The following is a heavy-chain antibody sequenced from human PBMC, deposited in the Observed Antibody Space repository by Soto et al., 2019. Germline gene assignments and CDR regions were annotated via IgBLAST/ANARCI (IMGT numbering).Heavy chain of an antibody. J-gene: IGHJ4*02. D-gene: IGHD3-10*01. CDR2: ISGSGGST. Sequence: EVQLLESGGGLVQPGGSLRLSCAASGFTFSSYSMSWVRQAPGKGLEWVSGISGSGGSTYYADSVKGRFTISRDTYKNSLYLQINRLRAEDTAVYYCAKGVGVRGVSDYWGQGTLVTVSS. CDR1: GFTFSSYS. V-gene: IGHV3-23*01. CDR3: AKGVGVRGVSDY.